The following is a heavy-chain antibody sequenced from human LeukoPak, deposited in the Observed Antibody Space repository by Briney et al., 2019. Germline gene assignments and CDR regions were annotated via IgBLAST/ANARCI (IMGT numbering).Heavy chain of an antibody. V-gene: IGHV1-18*01. J-gene: IGHJ3*02. Sequence: ASVKVSCTASGYTFTSYGISWVRQAPGQGLEWMGWISAYNGNTNYAQKLQGRVTMTTETSTSTAYMELRSLRSDDTAVYYCARDGRYSYGLDDAFDIWGQGTMVTVSS. CDR1: GYTFTSYG. CDR2: ISAYNGNT. CDR3: ARDGRYSYGLDDAFDI. D-gene: IGHD5-18*01.